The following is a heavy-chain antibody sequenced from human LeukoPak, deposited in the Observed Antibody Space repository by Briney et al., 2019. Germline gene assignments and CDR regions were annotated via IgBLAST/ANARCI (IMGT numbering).Heavy chain of an antibody. V-gene: IGHV3-11*01. CDR3: ARASWISTADAVC. CDR2: ISTSSFST. D-gene: IGHD2-2*03. J-gene: IGHJ4*02. Sequence: GGSLRLSCSTSGFTFSDYYMNWIRQAPGKGPEWVSSISTSSFSTRYADSVKGRFTISRDDSRNTVYLQLNNLRVEDTAIYYCARASWISTADAVCWGQGTQVTVSS. CDR1: GFTFSDYY.